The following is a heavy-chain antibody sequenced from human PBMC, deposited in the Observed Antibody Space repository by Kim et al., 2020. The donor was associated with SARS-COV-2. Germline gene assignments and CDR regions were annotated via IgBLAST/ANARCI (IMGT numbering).Heavy chain of an antibody. J-gene: IGHJ4*02. CDR3: ATGYYGGYYFDY. V-gene: IGHV1-24*01. Sequence: IYAQKFQGRVTRTEDTSTDTAYMELSSLRSEDTAVYYCATGYYGGYYFDYWGQGTLVTVSS. D-gene: IGHD3-22*01.